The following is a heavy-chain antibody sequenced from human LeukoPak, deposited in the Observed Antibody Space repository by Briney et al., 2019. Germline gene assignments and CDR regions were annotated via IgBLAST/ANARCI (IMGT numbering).Heavy chain of an antibody. J-gene: IGHJ6*02. CDR3: ARGGSLDV. V-gene: IGHV3-7*03. CDR2: INHNGNVN. Sequence: PGGSLRLSCAASGFTFSSYWMNWARQAPGKGLEWVASINHNGNVNYYVDSVKGRFTTSRDNAKNSLYLQMSNLRAEDTAVYFCARGGSLDVWGQGATVTVSS. CDR1: GFTFSSYW. D-gene: IGHD2-15*01.